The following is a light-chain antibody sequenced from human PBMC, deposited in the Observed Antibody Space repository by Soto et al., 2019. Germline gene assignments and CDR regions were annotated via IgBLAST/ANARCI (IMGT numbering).Light chain of an antibody. CDR2: RNN. Sequence: QPVLTQPPSASGTPGQRVTISCSGSSSNTGSNYVYWYQQLPGTAPKLLIYRNNQRPSGVPDRFSGSKSGTSASLAISGLRSEDEADYYCAAWDDSLSGQNVVFGGGTKVTVL. V-gene: IGLV1-47*01. CDR3: AAWDDSLSGQNVV. CDR1: SSNTGSNY. J-gene: IGLJ2*01.